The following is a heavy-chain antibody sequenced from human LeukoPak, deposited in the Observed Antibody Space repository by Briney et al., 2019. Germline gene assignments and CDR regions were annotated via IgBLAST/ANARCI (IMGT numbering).Heavy chain of an antibody. CDR2: IYPGDSDT. V-gene: IGHV5-51*01. J-gene: IGHJ4*02. D-gene: IGHD3-10*01. CDR3: ARRRSGSYLDY. CDR1: GYSFSSYW. Sequence: GESLKISCKGSGYSFSSYWINWVRQMPGKGLEWVAIIYPGDSDTRYSPSFQGQVTISADKSISTAYLQWSSLKASDTAMYYCARRRSGSYLDYWGQGTLVTVSS.